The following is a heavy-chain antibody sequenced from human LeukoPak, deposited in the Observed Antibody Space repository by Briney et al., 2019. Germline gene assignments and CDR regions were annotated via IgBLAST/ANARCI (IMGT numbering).Heavy chain of an antibody. CDR1: EFTFSSYP. J-gene: IGHJ5*02. V-gene: IGHV3-23*01. CDR2: ISVSGDHT. CDR3: AKYKVAVPGAFDH. Sequence: GGSLRLSCVGAEFTFSSYPMTWVRQAPGKGLEWVSAISVSGDHTYCADSVKGRFTISRDNSKNTLYLQMNSLRAGDTAVYYCAKYKVAVPGAFDHWGQGTLVTVSS. D-gene: IGHD1-1*01.